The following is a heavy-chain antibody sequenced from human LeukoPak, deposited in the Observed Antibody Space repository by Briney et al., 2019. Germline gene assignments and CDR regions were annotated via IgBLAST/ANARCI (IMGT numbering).Heavy chain of an antibody. Sequence: GGSLRLSCAASGFTFRIYAMTWVRQAPGKGLEWVSGISGSGGYIYSADSVKGRFTISRDNSKNTVYLQMNSLRAEDAAVYYCAREQQLVLGGWFDPWGQGTLVTVSS. CDR1: GFTFRIYA. V-gene: IGHV3-23*01. J-gene: IGHJ5*02. CDR3: AREQQLVLGGWFDP. CDR2: ISGSGGYI. D-gene: IGHD6-13*01.